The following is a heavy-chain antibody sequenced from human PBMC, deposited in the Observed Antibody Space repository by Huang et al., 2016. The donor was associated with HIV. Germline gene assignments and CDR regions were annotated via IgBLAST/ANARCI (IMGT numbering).Heavy chain of an antibody. CDR3: AHIGRLGNYYMDV. J-gene: IGHJ6*03. D-gene: IGHD7-27*01. CDR1: GFSLNPKGVG. Sequence: QITLKESGPTVIKPTQTLTLTCSFSGFSLNPKGVGVGWIRQPPGKALGWLVLIYWDDDKRCTPSLKNRITITKDTSKNQVVFTMTNLDPRDTGTYYCAHIGRLGNYYMDVWGNGTTVTVSS. V-gene: IGHV2-5*02. CDR2: IYWDDDK.